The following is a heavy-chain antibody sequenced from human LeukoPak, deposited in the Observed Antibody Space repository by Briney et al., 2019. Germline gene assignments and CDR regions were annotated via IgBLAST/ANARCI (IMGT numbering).Heavy chain of an antibody. CDR3: ARDTNSGSYLGDDAFDI. CDR1: GFTFSSYW. J-gene: IGHJ3*02. CDR2: IKQDGSEK. Sequence: GGSLRLSCAASGFTFSSYWMSWVRQAPGKGLEWVANIKQDGSEKYYVDSVKGRFTISRDNAKNSLYLQMNSLRAEDTAVYYCARDTNSGSYLGDDAFDIWGQGTMVTVSS. V-gene: IGHV3-7*01. D-gene: IGHD1-26*01.